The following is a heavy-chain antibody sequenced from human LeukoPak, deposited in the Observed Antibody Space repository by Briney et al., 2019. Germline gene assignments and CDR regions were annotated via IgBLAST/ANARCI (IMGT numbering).Heavy chain of an antibody. Sequence: SETLSLTCAVYGGSFSGYHWTWIRQPPGGGLEWIGEINHSGTTNYNPSLKSRVTISVDTSKNQFSLKLNSVTAADTAVYYCARGQVVRAYWGQGTLVTVSS. CDR1: GGSFSGYH. CDR3: ARGQVVRAY. V-gene: IGHV4-34*01. D-gene: IGHD2-15*01. CDR2: INHSGTT. J-gene: IGHJ4*02.